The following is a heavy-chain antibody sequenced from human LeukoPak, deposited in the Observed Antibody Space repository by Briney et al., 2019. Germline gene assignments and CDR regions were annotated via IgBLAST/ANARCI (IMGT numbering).Heavy chain of an antibody. J-gene: IGHJ4*02. CDR3: VKAKVGATFDS. V-gene: IGHV3-64D*06. CDR1: GFTFSSYS. Sequence: PGGSLRLSCSAPGFTFSSYSMDCVRQAPGKGPEYVSGINNNGGSTQYADSVKGRFTISRDNSKNTVYLQMSSLRPEDTAVYYCVKAKVGATFDSWGQGTLVTVSS. CDR2: INNNGGST. D-gene: IGHD1-26*01.